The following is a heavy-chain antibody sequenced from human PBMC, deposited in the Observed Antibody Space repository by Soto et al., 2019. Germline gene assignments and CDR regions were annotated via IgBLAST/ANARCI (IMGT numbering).Heavy chain of an antibody. Sequence: SETLSLTCTVSGGSISSGGYYWSWIRQHPGKGLEWIGYIYYSGSTYYNPSLKSRVTISVDTSKNQFSLKLSSVTAADTAVYYCARGLRFLEWFTFDYWGQGTLVTVSS. V-gene: IGHV4-61*08. J-gene: IGHJ4*02. D-gene: IGHD3-3*01. CDR2: IYYSGST. CDR3: ARGLRFLEWFTFDY. CDR1: GGSISSGGYY.